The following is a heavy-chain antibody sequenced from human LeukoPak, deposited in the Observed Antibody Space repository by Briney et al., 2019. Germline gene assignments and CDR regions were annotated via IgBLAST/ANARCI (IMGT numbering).Heavy chain of an antibody. CDR3: ARRDDSSGYHKIFDY. J-gene: IGHJ4*02. Sequence: PSETLSLTCTVSGGSISSGPYYWGWIRQPPGKGLEWIGNIYYGENTYYNPSLKSRVTISIDTSKNQFYLKLSSLTAAGTAVYYCARRDDSSGYHKIFDYWGPGTLVTVSS. V-gene: IGHV4-39*01. D-gene: IGHD3-22*01. CDR1: GGSISSGPYY. CDR2: IYYGENT.